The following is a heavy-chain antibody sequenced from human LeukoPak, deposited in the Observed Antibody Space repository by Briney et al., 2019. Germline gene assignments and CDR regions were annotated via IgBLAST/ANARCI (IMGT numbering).Heavy chain of an antibody. Sequence: PSETLSLTCAVYGGSLSGYSWSWIRQPPEKGLEWIGEINHSGTTNYNPSLKSRVTISVDTSKNQFSLNLSSVTAADTAVYYCARARITYCSGGSCYEYLDYWGQGTLVTVSS. CDR2: INHSGTT. J-gene: IGHJ4*02. D-gene: IGHD2-15*01. CDR1: GGSLSGYS. CDR3: ARARITYCSGGSCYEYLDY. V-gene: IGHV4-34*01.